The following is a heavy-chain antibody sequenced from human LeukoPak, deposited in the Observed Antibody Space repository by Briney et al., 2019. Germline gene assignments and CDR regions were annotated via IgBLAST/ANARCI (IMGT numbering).Heavy chain of an antibody. CDR3: VRHPPRGAGGRAFDI. Sequence: PSETLSLTCTVSGGSISSGGYYWSWIRQHPGKGLEWIGYIYHSGSTYYSPSLKSRVTISVDTSNNHFSLKMNSVTAADTAVYYCVRHPPRGAGGRAFDIWGQGTMVTVSS. CDR2: IYHSGST. V-gene: IGHV4-31*03. CDR1: GGSISSGGYY. J-gene: IGHJ3*02. D-gene: IGHD1-26*01.